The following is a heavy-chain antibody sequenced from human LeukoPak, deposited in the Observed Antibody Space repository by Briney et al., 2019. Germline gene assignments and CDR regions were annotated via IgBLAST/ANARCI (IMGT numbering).Heavy chain of an antibody. Sequence: NPSETLSLTCNVSGGSIKSSSYHWGWIRQPPGNGLEWIGSIYYSGSTYYNPSLKSRVTISVDTSKNQFSLKLSSVTAADTAVYYCAKRKTRGFYGDYGKGAFDIWGQGTMVTVSS. J-gene: IGHJ3*02. V-gene: IGHV4-39*07. D-gene: IGHD4-17*01. CDR1: GGSIKSSSYH. CDR3: AKRKTRGFYGDYGKGAFDI. CDR2: IYYSGST.